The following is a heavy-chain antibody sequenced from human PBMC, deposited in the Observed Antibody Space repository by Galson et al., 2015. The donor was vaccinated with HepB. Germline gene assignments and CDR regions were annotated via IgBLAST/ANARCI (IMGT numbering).Heavy chain of an antibody. CDR2: IYNIYNRGSA. Sequence: LSLTCTVSGGSIGTYYWSWIRQPPGKGLEWIGYIYNIYNRGSATYNPSLKSRVTISVDTSKNQFSLKLTSVTAADTAVYYCGREGVSYYGSGSYRYATDVWGQGNTVTVSS. D-gene: IGHD3-10*01. CDR3: GREGVSYYGSGSYRYATDV. CDR1: GGSIGTYY. V-gene: IGHV4-59*01. J-gene: IGHJ6*02.